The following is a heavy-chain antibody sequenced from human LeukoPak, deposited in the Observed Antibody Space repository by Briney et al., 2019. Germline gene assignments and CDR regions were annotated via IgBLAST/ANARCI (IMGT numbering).Heavy chain of an antibody. CDR2: MNPKSGDT. CDR3: ARGRDMDV. CDR1: GYIFIDYE. Sequence: ASVKVSCKASGYIFIDYEINWVRQAPGQGLEWMGWMNPKSGDTGHEQKFQGRVTITRDSSISTVYMELSSLRSEDTALYYCARGRDMDVWGKGTSVTVSS. J-gene: IGHJ6*03. V-gene: IGHV1-8*02.